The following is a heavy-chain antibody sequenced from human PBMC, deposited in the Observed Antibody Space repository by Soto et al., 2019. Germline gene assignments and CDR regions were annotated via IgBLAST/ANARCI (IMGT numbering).Heavy chain of an antibody. D-gene: IGHD3-22*01. V-gene: IGHV4-34*01. CDR2: INHSGNT. Sequence: PSETLSLTCAVYGGSFSGYFWTWIRQPPGKGLEWIGEINHSGNTNYSPSLKSRVTISLDTSKHQFSLKLSSVTAADTAVYYCARGLRDSSRYYHVHYFQHWGEGTGVTLSS. CDR1: GGSFSGYF. CDR3: ARGLRDSSRYYHVHYFQH. J-gene: IGHJ1*01.